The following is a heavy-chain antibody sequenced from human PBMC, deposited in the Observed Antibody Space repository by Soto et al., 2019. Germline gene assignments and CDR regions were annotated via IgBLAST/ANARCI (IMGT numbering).Heavy chain of an antibody. CDR2: INHSGST. J-gene: IGHJ6*02. D-gene: IGHD1-26*01. V-gene: IGHV4-34*01. CDR1: GGSFSGYY. CDR3: ARASGSYGMDV. Sequence: SETLSRTCAVYGGSFSGYYWSWIRQPPGKGLEWIGEINHSGSTNYNPSLKSRVTISVDTSKNQFSLKLSSVTAADTAVYYCARASGSYGMDVWGQGTTVTV.